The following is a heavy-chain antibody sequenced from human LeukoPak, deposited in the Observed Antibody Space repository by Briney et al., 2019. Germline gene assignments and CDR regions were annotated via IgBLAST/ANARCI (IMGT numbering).Heavy chain of an antibody. CDR1: GGTFSSYG. Sequence: ASVKVSCKAYGGTFSSYGISWVRQAPGHWIEWMGGIIPIFGAATYEQQFRGRVRIPADESRRTAYMELSSLRSEDTAVYYCARLDEYISSSRYYGMDVWGQGTTVTVSS. J-gene: IGHJ6*02. V-gene: IGHV1-69*13. CDR3: ARLDEYISSSRYYGMDV. CDR2: IIPIFGAA. D-gene: IGHD6-6*01.